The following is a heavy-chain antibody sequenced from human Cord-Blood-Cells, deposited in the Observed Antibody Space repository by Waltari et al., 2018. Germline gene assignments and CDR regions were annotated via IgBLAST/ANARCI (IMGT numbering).Heavy chain of an antibody. CDR3: ARDGGDLIDY. J-gene: IGHJ4*02. V-gene: IGHV3-21*01. CDR1: GFTFSSYS. Sequence: EVQLVESVGGLVKPEGSLRLSCAASGFTFSSYSMNWVRQAPGKGLEWVSSISSNSSYIYFADSVKGRFTISRDNAKNSLYLQMNSLRAEDTAVYYCARDGGDLIDYWGQGTLVTVSS. D-gene: IGHD2-21*02. CDR2: ISSNSSYI.